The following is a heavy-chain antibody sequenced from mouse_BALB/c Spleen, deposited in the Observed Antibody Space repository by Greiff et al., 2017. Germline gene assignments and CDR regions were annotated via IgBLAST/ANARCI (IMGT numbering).Heavy chain of an antibody. CDR2: IDPENGDT. J-gene: IGHJ2*01. CDR3: NAPITTVAPFDY. Sequence: EVQRVESGAELVRSGASVKLSCTASGFNIKDYYMHWVKQRPEQGLEWIGWIDPENGDTEYAPKFQGKATMTADTSSNTAYLQLSSLTSEDTAVYYCNAPITTVAPFDYWGQGTTLTVSS. CDR1: GFNIKDYY. D-gene: IGHD1-1*01. V-gene: IGHV14-4*02.